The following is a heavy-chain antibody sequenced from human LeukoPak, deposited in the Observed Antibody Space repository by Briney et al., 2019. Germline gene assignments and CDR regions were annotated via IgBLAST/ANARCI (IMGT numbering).Heavy chain of an antibody. D-gene: IGHD3/OR15-3a*01. CDR1: GGSISSGGYS. J-gene: IGHJ6*02. Sequence: PSETLSLTCAVSGGSISSGGYSRSSIRQPPGKGLEWIGYTYQSGSTYYHPALKSLVTISVDRSKNQFSLKLSSVTAADTAVYYCARGVLDSYYYYGMDVWGQGTTVTVSS. CDR3: ARGVLDSYYYYGMDV. V-gene: IGHV4-30-2*01. CDR2: TYQSGST.